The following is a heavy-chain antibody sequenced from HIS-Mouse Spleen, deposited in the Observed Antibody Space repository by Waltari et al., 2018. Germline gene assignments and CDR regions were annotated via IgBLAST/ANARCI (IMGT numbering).Heavy chain of an antibody. V-gene: IGHV4-39*07. Sequence: QLQLQESGPGLVKPSETLSLTCTVSGGSISSSSYYWGWIRQPPGKGLEWIGGIYYSGSTYYNPSLKSRVTISVDTSKNQFSLKLSSVTAADTAVYYCARDRRYDFWSGYNWFDPWGQGTLVTVSS. CDR2: IYYSGST. CDR1: GGSISSSSYY. D-gene: IGHD3-3*01. J-gene: IGHJ5*02. CDR3: ARDRRYDFWSGYNWFDP.